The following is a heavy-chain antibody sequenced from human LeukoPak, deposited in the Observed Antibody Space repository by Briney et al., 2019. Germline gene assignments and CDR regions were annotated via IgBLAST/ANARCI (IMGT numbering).Heavy chain of an antibody. D-gene: IGHD6-19*01. J-gene: IGHJ5*02. V-gene: IGHV4-4*09. CDR2: ICNSGGT. CDR1: GDSISTYY. Sequence: PSETLSLTCTVSGDSISTYYWSWIRPPPGKGLEWIGCICNSGGTNYNPSLKSRVTISVDTSKNQFSLNLSSVTAADTAVYYCAKTGRPNNSGWYRWFDPWGQGTLVTVSS. CDR3: AKTGRPNNSGWYRWFDP.